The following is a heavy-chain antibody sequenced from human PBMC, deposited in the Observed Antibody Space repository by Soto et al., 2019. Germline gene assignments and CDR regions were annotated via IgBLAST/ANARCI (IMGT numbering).Heavy chain of an antibody. CDR2: IDLGGTK. J-gene: IGHJ5*02. Sequence: PSETLSLTCTVSYVSIVGSYHYWGWIRQPPGKGLEWIGNIDLGGTKYYSPSLKSRLTMSLDTSKKLLSLELTSVTATDTAVYYCALYQRGYSGGSQFHPWGQGTLVTVS. CDR3: ALYQRGYSGGSQFHP. V-gene: IGHV4-39*01. D-gene: IGHD5-12*01. CDR1: YVSIVGSYHY.